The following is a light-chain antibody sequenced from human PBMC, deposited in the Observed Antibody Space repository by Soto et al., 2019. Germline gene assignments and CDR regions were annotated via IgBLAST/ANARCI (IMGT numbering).Light chain of an antibody. CDR1: SSDVGGYNY. CDR3: SSYTSSGTYV. J-gene: IGLJ1*01. Sequence: QSALTQPASVSGSPGQSITISCTGTSSDVGGYNYVSWYQQYPGKAPKLMIYDVSNRPSGVSNRFSGSKSGKTASLTISGLQAEDEADYYCSSYTSSGTYVFGTGTKLTVL. CDR2: DVS. V-gene: IGLV2-14*01.